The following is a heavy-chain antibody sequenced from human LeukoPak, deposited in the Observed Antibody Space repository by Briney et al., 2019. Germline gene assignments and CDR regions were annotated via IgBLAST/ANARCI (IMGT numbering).Heavy chain of an antibody. CDR3: TRDRSRAEDD. Sequence: GGSLRLSCAASGFTFSNYWMSWVRQAPGKGLEGVANIKQDGSAENYVDSVKGRFTISRDNAKDSLYLQMNSLRGEDTAVYYCTRDRSRAEDDWGQGTLVTVSS. D-gene: IGHD1-14*01. CDR2: IKQDGSAE. J-gene: IGHJ4*02. V-gene: IGHV3-7*01. CDR1: GFTFSNYW.